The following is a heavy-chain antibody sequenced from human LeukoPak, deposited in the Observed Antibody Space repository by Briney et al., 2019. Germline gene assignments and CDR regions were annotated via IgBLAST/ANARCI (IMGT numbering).Heavy chain of an antibody. J-gene: IGHJ4*02. CDR2: INPTTGGT. Sequence: ALVKVSCKASGYTFIGYYLHWVRQAPGQGLEWMGWINPTTGGTNYAQKFQDRVTMTRDTSTNTAYMELGRLTSDDTAVYYCARLVGLSTTASYWGQGTQVIVSS. CDR1: GYTFIGYY. CDR3: ARLVGLSTTASY. V-gene: IGHV1-2*02. D-gene: IGHD5/OR15-5a*01.